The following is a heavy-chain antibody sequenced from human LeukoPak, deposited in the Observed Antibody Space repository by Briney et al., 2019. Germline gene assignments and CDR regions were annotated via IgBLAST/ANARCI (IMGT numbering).Heavy chain of an antibody. D-gene: IGHD3-10*01. Sequence: GGSLRLSCAASGFTFSSYAMSWVRQAPGKGLEWVSASSGSGGSTYYADSVKGRFTISRDIAKNTQYLQMSSLRVEDTALYYCAKGSHDSGGYYTSRYYFYMDVWGKGTTVTVSS. CDR1: GFTFSSYA. CDR2: SSGSGGST. V-gene: IGHV3-23*01. CDR3: AKGSHDSGGYYTSRYYFYMDV. J-gene: IGHJ6*03.